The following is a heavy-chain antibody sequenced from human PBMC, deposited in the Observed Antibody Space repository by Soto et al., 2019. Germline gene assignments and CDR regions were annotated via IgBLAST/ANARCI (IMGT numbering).Heavy chain of an antibody. Sequence: GGSLRLSCAASGFTFSSYRMNWVRQAPGKGMEWVSSISSSSSYIYYADSVKGRFTISRDNAKNSLYLQMNSLRAEDTAVYYCAREDRDQLLYYYYYGMDVWGQGTTVTVSS. CDR2: ISSSSSYI. J-gene: IGHJ6*02. V-gene: IGHV3-21*01. CDR3: AREDRDQLLYYYYYGMDV. D-gene: IGHD2-2*01. CDR1: GFTFSSYR.